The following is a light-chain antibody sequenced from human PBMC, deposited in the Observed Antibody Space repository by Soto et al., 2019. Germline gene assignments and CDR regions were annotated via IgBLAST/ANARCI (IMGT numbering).Light chain of an antibody. J-gene: IGKJ1*01. Sequence: DIQMTQSPSTLPSSVGDRVTITCRASQSISNWLAWYQQKPGKAPKILIYDASSLESGVPSRFSGSGSGTEFTLTISSLQPDDFATYYSQQYSCYWPFGQGTKV. CDR1: QSISNW. CDR3: QQYSCYWP. V-gene: IGKV1-5*01. CDR2: DAS.